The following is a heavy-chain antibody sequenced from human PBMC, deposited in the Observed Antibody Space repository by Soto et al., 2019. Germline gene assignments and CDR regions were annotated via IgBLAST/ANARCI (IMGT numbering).Heavy chain of an antibody. CDR1: GGTISGSNW. J-gene: IGHJ4*01. CDR3: AREDNSSGYSHNDY. Sequence: SQTLSHSCAVAGGTISGSNWWSWVRQPPGKGLEWIGEIYHSGSTNYNPSLKSRVIISVDKSNNQFSLKLSSVTAADTAVYSCAREDNSSGYSHNDYWGHGILDNVSS. V-gene: IGHV4-4*02. D-gene: IGHD3-22*01. CDR2: IYHSGST.